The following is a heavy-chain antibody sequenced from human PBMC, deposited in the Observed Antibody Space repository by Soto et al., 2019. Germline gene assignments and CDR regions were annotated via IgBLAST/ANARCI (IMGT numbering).Heavy chain of an antibody. D-gene: IGHD4-4*01. J-gene: IGHJ6*02. CDR1: GFTFSSYA. CDR2: ISGSGGST. CDR3: AKGVLDDYSNFRYYYYYGMDV. V-gene: IGHV3-23*01. Sequence: PGGSLRLSCAASGFTFSSYAMSWVRQAPGKGLEWVSAISGSGGSTYYADSVKGRFTISRDNSKNTLYLQMNSLRAEDTAVYYCAKGVLDDYSNFRYYYYYGMDVWGQGTTVTVSS.